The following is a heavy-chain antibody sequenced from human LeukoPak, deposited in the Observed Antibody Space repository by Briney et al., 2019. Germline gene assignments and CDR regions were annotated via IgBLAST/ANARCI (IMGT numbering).Heavy chain of an antibody. CDR2: IYYSGST. CDR1: GVSISSGGYY. Sequence: SETLSLTCTVSGVSISSGGYYWSWIRQHPGKGLEWIGYIYYSGSTYYNPSLKSRVTISVDTSKNQFSLKLSSVTAADTAVYYCARLIDSGVWGSYRYYYFDYWGQGTLVTVSS. J-gene: IGHJ4*02. D-gene: IGHD3-16*02. V-gene: IGHV4-31*03. CDR3: ARLIDSGVWGSYRYYYFDY.